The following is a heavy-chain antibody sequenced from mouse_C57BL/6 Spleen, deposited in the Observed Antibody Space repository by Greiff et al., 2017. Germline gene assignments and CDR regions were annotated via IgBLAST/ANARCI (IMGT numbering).Heavy chain of an antibody. CDR2: INPSTGGT. CDR1: GYSFTGYY. CDR3: ARRYCGSSYWFAY. V-gene: IGHV1-42*01. J-gene: IGHJ3*01. Sequence: VQLQQSGPELVKPGASVKISCTASGYSFTGYYMNWVKQSPEKSLEWIGEINPSTGGTTYNQKFKAKATLTVDKSSSTAYMQLKSLTSEDSAVYYCARRYCGSSYWFAYWGQGTLVTVSA. D-gene: IGHD1-1*01.